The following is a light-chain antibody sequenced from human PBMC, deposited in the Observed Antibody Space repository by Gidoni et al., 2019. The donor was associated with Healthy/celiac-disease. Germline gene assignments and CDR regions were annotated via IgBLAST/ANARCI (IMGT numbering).Light chain of an antibody. V-gene: IGKV1-33*01. Sequence: DSQMTQSPSSLSASVRDRVTITRQASQDISNYLNWYQQKPGKAPKLLIYDASKLETGVPSRFSGSGSGTDFPFTISRLQPEDMATYYCQQYDNLITFGQGTRLEIK. J-gene: IGKJ5*01. CDR1: QDISNY. CDR3: QQYDNLIT. CDR2: DAS.